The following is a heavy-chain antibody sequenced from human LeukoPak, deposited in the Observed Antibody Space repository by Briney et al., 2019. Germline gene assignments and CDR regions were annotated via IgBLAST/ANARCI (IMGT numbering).Heavy chain of an antibody. D-gene: IGHD3-16*01. CDR2: INWNGGST. CDR3: ARDLSGFGVWGSSEFDS. J-gene: IGHJ4*02. CDR1: GFTFDDYG. Sequence: GGSLRLSCAASGFTFDDYGMSWVRQAPGKGLEWVSGINWNGGSTGYADSVKGRFTISRDNAKNYLYLQMNSLRAEDTALYYCARDLSGFGVWGSSEFDSWGQGTLVTVSS. V-gene: IGHV3-20*04.